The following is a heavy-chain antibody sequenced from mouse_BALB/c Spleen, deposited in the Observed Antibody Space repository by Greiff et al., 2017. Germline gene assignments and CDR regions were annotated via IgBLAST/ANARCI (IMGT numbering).Heavy chain of an antibody. CDR2: INPYNGAT. Sequence: EVQLQQSGPELVKPGASVKISCKASGYSFTGYYMHWVKQSHVKSLEWIGRINPYNGATSYNQNFKDKASLTVDKSSSTAYMELHSLTSEASAVYYCARGGDYGSGWLAYWGQGTLVTVSA. J-gene: IGHJ3*01. V-gene: IGHV1-31*01. D-gene: IGHD1-2*01. CDR1: GYSFTGYY. CDR3: ARGGDYGSGWLAY.